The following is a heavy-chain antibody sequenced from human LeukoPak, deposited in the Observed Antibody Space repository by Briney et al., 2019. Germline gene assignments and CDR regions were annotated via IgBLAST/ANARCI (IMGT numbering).Heavy chain of an antibody. V-gene: IGHV3-30*01. J-gene: IGHJ4*02. CDR3: ARVSVLRFLEWLLYN. CDR2: ISYDGSNK. Sequence: GGSLRLSCAASGFTFSSYAMHWVRQAPGKGLEWVAVISYDGSNKYYADSVKGRFTISRDNSKNTLYLQMNSLRAEDTAVYYCARVSVLRFLEWLLYNWGQGTLVTVSS. CDR1: GFTFSSYA. D-gene: IGHD3-3*01.